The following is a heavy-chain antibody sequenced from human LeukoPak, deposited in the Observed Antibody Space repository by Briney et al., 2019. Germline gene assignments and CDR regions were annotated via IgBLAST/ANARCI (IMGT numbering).Heavy chain of an antibody. CDR2: IIPIFGTA. D-gene: IGHD3-9*01. Sequence: SVKVSCKASGGTFSSYAISWVRQAPGQGLEWMGGIIPIFGTANYAQKFQGRVTITADESTSTAYMELSSLRSEDTAVYYCAGADILTGKGIFDIWGQGTMVTVSS. CDR1: GGTFSSYA. V-gene: IGHV1-69*13. CDR3: AGADILTGKGIFDI. J-gene: IGHJ3*02.